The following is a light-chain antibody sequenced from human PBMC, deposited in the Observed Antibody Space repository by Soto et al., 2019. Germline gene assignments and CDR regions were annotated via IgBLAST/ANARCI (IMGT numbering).Light chain of an antibody. CDR2: AAS. CDR3: QQSYTTPWT. Sequence: DIQMTQSPSSVSASVGDRVTITCRASQSIRNYLNWYQQKPGRAPKLLIYAASSLQSGVPSRFSGSGSGTGFTLTISSLQPEDFATYFCQQSYTTPWTFGQGTKVDIK. J-gene: IGKJ1*01. CDR1: QSIRNY. V-gene: IGKV1-39*01.